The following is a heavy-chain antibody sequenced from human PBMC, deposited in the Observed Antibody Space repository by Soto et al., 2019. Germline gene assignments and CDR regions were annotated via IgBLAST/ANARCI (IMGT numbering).Heavy chain of an antibody. CDR1: GGSISSYY. Sequence: PSETLSLTCTVSGGSISSYYWSWTRQPPGKGLEWIGYIYYSGSTNYNPSLKSRVTISVDTSKNQFSLKLSSVTAADTAVYYCARAAAAAPALGYYYGVDVWGQGTTVTVSS. J-gene: IGHJ6*02. CDR2: IYYSGST. D-gene: IGHD6-13*01. CDR3: ARAAAAAPALGYYYGVDV. V-gene: IGHV4-59*01.